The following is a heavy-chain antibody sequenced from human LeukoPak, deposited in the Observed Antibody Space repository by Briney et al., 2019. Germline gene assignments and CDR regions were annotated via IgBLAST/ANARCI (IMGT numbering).Heavy chain of an antibody. D-gene: IGHD3-22*01. CDR2: IYDSGST. CDR3: ARAPYYDSSGPDY. CDR1: GASIRSGDYY. Sequence: SETLSLTCTVSGASIRSGDYYWSWIRQPPGKGLEWIGYIYDSGSTYYNPSLKSRITISVDTSENRFSLKLSSVTAADTAVYYCARAPYYDSSGPDYWGQGTLVTVSS. V-gene: IGHV4-30-4*01. J-gene: IGHJ4*02.